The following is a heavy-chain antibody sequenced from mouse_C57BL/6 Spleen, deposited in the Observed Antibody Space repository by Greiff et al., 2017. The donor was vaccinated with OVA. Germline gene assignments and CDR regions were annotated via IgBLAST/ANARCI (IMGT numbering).Heavy chain of an antibody. Sequence: VQLQQSVAELVRPGASVKLSCTASGFNIKNTYMHWVKQRPEQGLEWIGRIDPANGNTKYAPKFQGKATITADTSSNTAYLQLSSLTSEDAAIDYCARVSELLRYQRGAMDYWGQGTSVTVSS. J-gene: IGHJ4*01. V-gene: IGHV14-3*01. CDR2: IDPANGNT. CDR1: GFNIKNTY. CDR3: ARVSELLRYQRGAMDY. D-gene: IGHD1-1*01.